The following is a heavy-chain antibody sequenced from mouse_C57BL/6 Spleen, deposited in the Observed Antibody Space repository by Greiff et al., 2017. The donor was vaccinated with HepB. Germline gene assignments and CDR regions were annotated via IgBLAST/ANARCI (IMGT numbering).Heavy chain of an antibody. Sequence: VQLQQPGAELVRPGTSVKLSCKASGYTFTSYWMHWVKQRPGQGLEWIGVIDPSDSYTNYNQKFKGKATLTVDTSSSTAYMHLSSLTSEDSAVYYCARSLYDGYYGGYWGQGTTLTVSS. CDR1: GYTFTSYW. CDR3: ARSLYDGYYGGY. CDR2: IDPSDSYT. J-gene: IGHJ2*01. V-gene: IGHV1-59*01. D-gene: IGHD2-3*01.